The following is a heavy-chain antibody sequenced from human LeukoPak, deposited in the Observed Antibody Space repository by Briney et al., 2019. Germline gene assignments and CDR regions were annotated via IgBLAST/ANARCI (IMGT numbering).Heavy chain of an antibody. Sequence: ASVKVSCKVSGYTLTELSMHWVRQAPGKGLEWMGGFDPEDGEIIYAQKFQGRVTMTEDTSTDTAYMELSSLRSEDTAVYCCATPFTGVPVPGMRYHYGMDVWGQGTTVTVSS. J-gene: IGHJ6*02. D-gene: IGHD6-19*01. CDR3: ATPFTGVPVPGMRYHYGMDV. CDR2: FDPEDGEI. V-gene: IGHV1-24*01. CDR1: GYTLTELS.